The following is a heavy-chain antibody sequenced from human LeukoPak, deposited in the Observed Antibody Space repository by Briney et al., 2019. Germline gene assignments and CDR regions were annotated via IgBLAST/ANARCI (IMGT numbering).Heavy chain of an antibody. CDR1: GYTFTGYY. V-gene: IGHV1-2*02. CDR3: ASSDSSGYYWYYFDY. CDR2: VNPNSGGT. D-gene: IGHD3-22*01. J-gene: IGHJ4*02. Sequence: GASVKVSCKASGYTFTGYYMHWVRQAPGQGLEWMGWVNPNSGGTNYAQKFQGRVTMTRDTSISTAYMELSRLRSDDTAVYYCASSDSSGYYWYYFDYWGQGTLVTVSS.